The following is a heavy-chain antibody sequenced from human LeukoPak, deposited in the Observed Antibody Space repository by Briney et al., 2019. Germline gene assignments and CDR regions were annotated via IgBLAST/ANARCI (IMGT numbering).Heavy chain of an antibody. D-gene: IGHD3-3*01. V-gene: IGHV4-34*01. Sequence: SETLSLTCAVYGGSFSGYYWSWIRQPPGKGLEWIGEINHSGSTNYNPSLKSRATISVDTSKNQFSLKLSSVTAADTAVYYCARVGGYYDFWSGYPNPYYYYGMDVWGQGTTVTVSS. CDR3: ARVGGYYDFWSGYPNPYYYYGMDV. CDR2: INHSGST. CDR1: GGSFSGYY. J-gene: IGHJ6*02.